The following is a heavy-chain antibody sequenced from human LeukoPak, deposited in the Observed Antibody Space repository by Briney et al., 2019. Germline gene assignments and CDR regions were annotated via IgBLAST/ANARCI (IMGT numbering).Heavy chain of an antibody. V-gene: IGHV3-23*01. CDR3: AKTGSTVTTLNWFNP. D-gene: IGHD4-17*01. CDR1: GFTFSSNA. J-gene: IGHJ5*02. CDR2: ISVGGGST. Sequence: PGGSLRLSCAASGFTFSSNAMSWVRQAPGKGLEWVLGISVGGGSTFYADSVKGRFTISRDNSKNTLYLQMNSLRGEDTAVYYCAKTGSTVTTLNWFNPWGQGTLVTVSS.